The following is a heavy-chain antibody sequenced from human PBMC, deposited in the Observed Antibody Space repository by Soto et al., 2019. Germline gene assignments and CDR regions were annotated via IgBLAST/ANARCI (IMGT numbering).Heavy chain of an antibody. CDR1: GGTFSSYP. CDR2: IIPILDIT. CDR3: ARPTSTGTTSGYYFDY. D-gene: IGHD1-7*01. V-gene: IGHV1-69*02. J-gene: IGHJ4*02. Sequence: QVQLVQSVAEVKKPGSSVKVSCKASGGTFSSYPISWVRQAPGQGPEWMGRIIPILDITDYAQRFQGRVTITADKSTSTAYMELSSLSSDDTAVYYCARPTSTGTTSGYYFDYWGQGTLVTVSS.